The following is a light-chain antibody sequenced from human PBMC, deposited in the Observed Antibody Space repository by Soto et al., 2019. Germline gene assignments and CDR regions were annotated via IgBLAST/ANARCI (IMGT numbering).Light chain of an antibody. J-gene: IGKJ2*02. Sequence: EIVLTQSPATLSLSPGERATLSCRASQSVSSYLAWYQQKPGQAPRLLISDATNRASGIPARFSGSGSGTDFTLTISSLEPEDFAVYYCQQRSNWHRTFGQGTKLEIK. CDR3: QQRSNWHRT. V-gene: IGKV3-11*01. CDR2: DAT. CDR1: QSVSSY.